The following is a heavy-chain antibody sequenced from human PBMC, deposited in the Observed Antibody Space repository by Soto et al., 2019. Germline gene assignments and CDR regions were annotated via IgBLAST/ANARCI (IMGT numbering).Heavy chain of an antibody. V-gene: IGHV3-23*01. CDR1: GFTFSSYA. CDR2: ISGSGGST. J-gene: IGHJ3*02. Sequence: GGSLRLSCAASGFTFSSYAMSWVRQAPGKGLEWVSAISGSGGSTYYADSVKGRFTISRDNSKNTLYLQMNSLRAEDTAVYYCAKGNYGSGSNRGNAFDIWGQGTMVTVS. D-gene: IGHD3-10*01. CDR3: AKGNYGSGSNRGNAFDI.